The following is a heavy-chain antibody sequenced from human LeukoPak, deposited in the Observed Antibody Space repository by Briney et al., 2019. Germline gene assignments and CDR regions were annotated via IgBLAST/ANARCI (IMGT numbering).Heavy chain of an antibody. CDR1: VGTFNSYA. J-gene: IGHJ4*02. V-gene: IGHV1-69*13. Sequence: SVKVSCKASVGTFNSYAIRGVRQAPAQGREWMGGVIPIFGTAHYAQKLQGRVTITADEATTTPYMELSSLRSEDTAVYYCARGRGEMVATIFDYWGQGTLVTVSS. CDR3: ARGRGEMVATIFDY. CDR2: VIPIFGTA. D-gene: IGHD5-12*01.